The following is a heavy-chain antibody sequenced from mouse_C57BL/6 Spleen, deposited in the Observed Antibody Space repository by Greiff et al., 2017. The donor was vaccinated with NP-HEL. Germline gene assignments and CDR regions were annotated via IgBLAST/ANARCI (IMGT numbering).Heavy chain of an antibody. V-gene: IGHV1-39*01. Sequence: VQLKESGPELVKPGASVKISCKASGYSFTDYNMHWVKQSNGKSLEWIGVINPNYGTTSYNQKFKGKATLTVDQSSSTAYMQLNSLTSEDSAVYYCARSDGYPAWFAYWGQGTLVTVSA. CDR2: INPNYGTT. J-gene: IGHJ3*01. D-gene: IGHD2-3*01. CDR1: GYSFTDYN. CDR3: ARSDGYPAWFAY.